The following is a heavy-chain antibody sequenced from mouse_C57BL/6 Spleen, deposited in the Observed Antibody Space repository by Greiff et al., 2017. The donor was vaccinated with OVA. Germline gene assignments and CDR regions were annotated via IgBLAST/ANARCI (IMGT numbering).Heavy chain of an antibody. D-gene: IGHD3-3*01. J-gene: IGHJ2*01. V-gene: IGHV1-82*01. CDR2: IYPGDGDT. CDR3: ARREGRGNYFDY. CDR1: GYAFSSSW. Sequence: VKLVESGPELVKPGASVKISCKASGYAFSSSWMNWVKQRPGKGLEWIGRIYPGDGDTTYNGKFKGKATLTADKSSSTAYMQLSSLTSEDSAVYFCARREGRGNYFDYWGQGTTLTVSS.